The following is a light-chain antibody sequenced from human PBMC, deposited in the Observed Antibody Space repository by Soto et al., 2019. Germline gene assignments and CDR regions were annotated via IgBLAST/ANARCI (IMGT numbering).Light chain of an antibody. CDR2: AAS. J-gene: IGKJ1*01. CDR1: QSISSY. V-gene: IGKV1-39*01. CDR3: QQSYSTLWT. Sequence: DIQMTQPPSSLSASVGDRVTITCRASQSISSYLNWYQQNPGKAPKLLIYAASSLQSGVPSRFSGSGSGTDFTLTISSLQPEDFATYYCQQSYSTLWTFGQGTKVEIK.